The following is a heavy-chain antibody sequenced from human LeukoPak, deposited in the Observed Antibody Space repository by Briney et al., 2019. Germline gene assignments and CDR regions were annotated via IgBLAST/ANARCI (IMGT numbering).Heavy chain of an antibody. CDR2: ILYSGTTT. CDR1: GGSISPYY. Sequence: SETLSLTCTVSGGSISPYYWSWIWQTPGKGLEWIGYILYSGTTTNYNPSLKSRVTISVDTSKDQFSLKLSSVTAADTAVYYCARVGDWNDLVYWGQETLVTVSS. V-gene: IGHV4-59*01. CDR3: ARVGDWNDLVY. J-gene: IGHJ4*02. D-gene: IGHD1-1*01.